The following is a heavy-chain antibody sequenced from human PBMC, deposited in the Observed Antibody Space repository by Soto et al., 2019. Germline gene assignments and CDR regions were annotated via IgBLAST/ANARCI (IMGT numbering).Heavy chain of an antibody. CDR3: ARVLSSGSSTLYYYYYMDV. D-gene: IGHD3-10*01. CDR1: GYTFTSYG. Sequence: QVQLVQSGAEVKKPGASMKVSCEASGYTFTSYGISWVRQAPGQGLEWMGWISAYNGNTNYAQKLQGRVTMTTDTSTSTAYMELRSLRSDDTAVYYCARVLSSGSSTLYYYYYMDVWGKGTTVTVSS. J-gene: IGHJ6*03. V-gene: IGHV1-18*01. CDR2: ISAYNGNT.